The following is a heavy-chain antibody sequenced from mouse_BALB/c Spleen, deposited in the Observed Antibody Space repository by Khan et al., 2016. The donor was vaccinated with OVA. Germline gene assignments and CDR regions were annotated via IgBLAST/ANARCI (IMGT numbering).Heavy chain of an antibody. CDR2: ISYSGGT. J-gene: IGHJ2*01. CDR3: ARGNYYGDYFDY. D-gene: IGHD1-1*01. V-gene: IGHV3-2*02. CDR1: GYSITSGYA. Sequence: EVQLQESGPGLVKPSQSLSLTCTVTGYSITSGYAWNWIRQFPGNKLEWMGYISYSGGTSYNPSLKSRISITRDTYKNQFFLQFNSVTTEDTATYYCARGNYYGDYFDYWGQGTTLTVSS.